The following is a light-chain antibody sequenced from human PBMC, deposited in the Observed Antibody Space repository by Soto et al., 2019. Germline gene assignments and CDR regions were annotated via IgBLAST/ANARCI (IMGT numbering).Light chain of an antibody. CDR1: SPNIGSNT. CDR3: ATWDDSLYGWV. J-gene: IGLJ3*02. Sequence: QSVLTQPPSASGTPGQSVTISCSGSSPNIGSNTVNWYQQLPGAAPQLLICLNDQRPSGVPDRFSGSKSGTSASLAISGLQSEDEADYYCATWDDSLYGWVFGGATKLTVL. CDR2: LND. V-gene: IGLV1-44*01.